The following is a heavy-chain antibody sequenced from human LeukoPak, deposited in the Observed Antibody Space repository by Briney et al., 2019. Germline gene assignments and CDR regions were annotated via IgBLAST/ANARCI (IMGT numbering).Heavy chain of an antibody. CDR2: IYYSGST. CDR1: GGSISSSSYY. CDR3: ARDLRYYDFWSGYLIGWFDP. Sequence: PSETPSLTCTVSGGSISSSSYYWGWIRQPPGKGLEWIGSIYYSGSTYYNPSLKSRVTISVDTSKNQFSLKLSSVTAADTAVYYCARDLRYYDFWSGYLIGWFDPWGQGTLVTVSS. D-gene: IGHD3-3*01. J-gene: IGHJ5*02. V-gene: IGHV4-39*07.